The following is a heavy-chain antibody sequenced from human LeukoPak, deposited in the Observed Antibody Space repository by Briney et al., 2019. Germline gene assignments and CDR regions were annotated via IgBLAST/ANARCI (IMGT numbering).Heavy chain of an antibody. V-gene: IGHV3-30*02. CDR3: TRDRGYSGYAHGY. CDR2: IQYDGSDK. Sequence: GGSLRLSCAASGFTFSSFGMHWVRQAPGKGLEWVTFIQYDGSDKFYADSVKGRFTISRDNSKSTLFLQMNRLRVEDTAVYYCTRDRGYSGYAHGYWGQGSRVTVSS. D-gene: IGHD5-12*01. CDR1: GFTFSSFG. J-gene: IGHJ4*02.